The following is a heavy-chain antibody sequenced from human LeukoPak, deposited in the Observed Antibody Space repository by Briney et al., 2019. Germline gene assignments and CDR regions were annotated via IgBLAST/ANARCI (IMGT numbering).Heavy chain of an antibody. CDR3: ATEVDDYVWGSYRYFAY. D-gene: IGHD3-16*02. V-gene: IGHV3-30*03. Sequence: RAGGSLRLSCAASGFTFSSYGMHWVRQAPGKGLEWVAVISYDGSNKYYADSVKGRFTISRDNSKNTLYLQMNSLRAEDTAVYYCATEVDDYVWGSYRYFAYWGQGTLVTVSS. CDR1: GFTFSSYG. J-gene: IGHJ4*02. CDR2: ISYDGSNK.